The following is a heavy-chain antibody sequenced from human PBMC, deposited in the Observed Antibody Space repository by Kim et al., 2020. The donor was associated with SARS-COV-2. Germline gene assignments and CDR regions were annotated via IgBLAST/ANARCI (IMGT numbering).Heavy chain of an antibody. CDR3: AKSTVTTHDAFDI. J-gene: IGHJ3*02. V-gene: IGHV3-30-3*02. Sequence: YANSVKGRFTISRDNSKNTMYQQMNSLRAEDTAVYYCAKSTVTTHDAFDIWGQGTMVTVSS. D-gene: IGHD4-17*01.